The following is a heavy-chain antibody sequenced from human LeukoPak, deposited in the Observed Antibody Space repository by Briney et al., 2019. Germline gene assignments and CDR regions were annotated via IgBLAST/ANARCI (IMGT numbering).Heavy chain of an antibody. Sequence: GASVKVSCKASGYTFTSYDINWVRQATGQGLEWMGWMNPNSGNTGYAQKFQGRVTITRNTSISTAYMELSSLRSEDTAVYYCARVDYDSSGYYYYMDVWGKGTTVTVSS. V-gene: IGHV1-8*03. CDR3: ARVDYDSSGYYYYMDV. CDR1: GYTFTSYD. CDR2: MNPNSGNT. D-gene: IGHD3-22*01. J-gene: IGHJ6*03.